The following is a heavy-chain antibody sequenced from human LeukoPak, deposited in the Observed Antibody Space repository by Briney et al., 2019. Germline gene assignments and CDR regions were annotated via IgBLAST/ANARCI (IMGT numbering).Heavy chain of an antibody. CDR1: GGTFSSYA. CDR3: AREERLIAATGRGAFDY. V-gene: IGHV1-69*04. D-gene: IGHD6-13*01. J-gene: IGHJ4*02. Sequence: GSSVKVSCKASGGTFSSYAISWVRQAPGQGLEWMGIINPITGTTTYAQKFQGRVTMTRDTSTGTVYMELSSLRSEDTAVYYCAREERLIAATGRGAFDYWGQGTLVTVSS. CDR2: INPITGTT.